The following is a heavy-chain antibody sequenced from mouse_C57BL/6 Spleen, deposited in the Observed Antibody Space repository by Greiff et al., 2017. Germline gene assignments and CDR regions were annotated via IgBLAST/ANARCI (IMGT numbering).Heavy chain of an antibody. V-gene: IGHV3-6*01. CDR1: GYSITSGYY. J-gene: IGHJ4*01. D-gene: IGHD2-4*01. CDR2: ISYDGSN. Sequence: EVQLQESGPGLVKPSQSLSLTCSVTGYSITSGYYWNWIRQFPGNKLEWMGYISYDGSNNYNPSLKNRISITRDTSKNQFFLKLNSVTTEDTATYYCATELITTKGYYAMDYWGQGTSVTVSS. CDR3: ATELITTKGYYAMDY.